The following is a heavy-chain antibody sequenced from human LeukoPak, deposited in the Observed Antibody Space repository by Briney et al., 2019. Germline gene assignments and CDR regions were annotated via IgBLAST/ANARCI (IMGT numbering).Heavy chain of an antibody. V-gene: IGHV4-4*07. CDR1: GGSISTYY. CDR2: IDASGKT. D-gene: IGHD5-12*01. Sequence: PSETLSLTCTVSGGSISTYYWSWIRQPAGKGLEWIERIDASGKTDYNPSLKSRVTISLDTSKNQFSLKLRSVTAADTAVYYCARGFDSKSTYFDYWGQGTLVTVSS. CDR3: ARGFDSKSTYFDY. J-gene: IGHJ4*02.